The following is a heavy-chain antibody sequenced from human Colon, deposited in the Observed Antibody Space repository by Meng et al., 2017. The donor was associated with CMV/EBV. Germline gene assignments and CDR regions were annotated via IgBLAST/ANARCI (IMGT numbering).Heavy chain of an antibody. D-gene: IGHD4-17*01. Sequence: QLNLQESGPGLVKPSQTLTLTCTFSGGSISSRTDYGGWIRQTPGKGLEWIGNIYYSGYTYYNPSLKSRLTISVDTSKNQFSLKLTSMTAADTAVYYCATDYGDYYFDRWGQGTLVTVSS. V-gene: IGHV4-39*07. J-gene: IGHJ4*02. CDR3: ATDYGDYYFDR. CDR1: GGSISSRTDY. CDR2: IYYSGYT.